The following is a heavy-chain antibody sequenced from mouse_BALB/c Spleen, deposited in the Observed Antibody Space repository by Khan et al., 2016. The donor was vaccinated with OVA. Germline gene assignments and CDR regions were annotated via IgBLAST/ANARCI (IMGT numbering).Heavy chain of an antibody. J-gene: IGHJ2*01. V-gene: IGHV5-17*02. CDR3: ATTYYCDYDFDY. D-gene: IGHD1-1*01. Sequence: LVQSGGSRKLSYAASGITFTLYGMHWIRQAPEKGLEWVAYISSDSSTIYYADTVKGRFTISTDNPKNTLFLQMTSLSSVDTAMYLCATTYYCDYDFDYWGQGTTLTVSS. CDR2: ISSDSSTI. CDR1: GITFTLYG.